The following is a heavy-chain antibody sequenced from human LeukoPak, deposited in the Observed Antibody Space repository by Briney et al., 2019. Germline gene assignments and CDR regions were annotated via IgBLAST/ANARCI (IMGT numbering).Heavy chain of an antibody. D-gene: IGHD6-19*01. CDR3: ATQQWPVREVVY. J-gene: IGHJ4*02. CDR2: IYHSGST. V-gene: IGHV4-38-2*01. CDR1: GYSISSGYY. Sequence: SETLSLTCAVSGYSISSGYYWGWIRQPPGKGLEWIGSIYHSGSTYYNPSLKSRVTISVDTSKNQFSLKLSSVTAADTAVYYCATQQWPVREVVYWGQGTLVTVSS.